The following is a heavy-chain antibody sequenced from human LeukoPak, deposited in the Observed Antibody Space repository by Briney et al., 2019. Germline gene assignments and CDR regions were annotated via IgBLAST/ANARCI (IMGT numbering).Heavy chain of an antibody. J-gene: IGHJ4*02. CDR2: IIGGGGGT. CDR1: GFRFDDYP. V-gene: IGHV3-43*02. D-gene: IGHD3-22*01. Sequence: VGSLRLSCAASGFRFDDYPMRWVRQAPGRGLEWVSLIIGGGGGTYYNDSVKGRFTTSRENSKNSLFLQMNNLRTEDTALYFCARDRPFTYYDSTGVLDYWGQGTLVTVSS. CDR3: ARDRPFTYYDSTGVLDY.